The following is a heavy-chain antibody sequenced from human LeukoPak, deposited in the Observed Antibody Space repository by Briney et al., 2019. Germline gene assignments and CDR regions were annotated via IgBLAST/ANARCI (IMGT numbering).Heavy chain of an antibody. CDR2: ISHSSDFI. V-gene: IGHV3-21*01. D-gene: IGHD5-18*01. J-gene: IGHJ4*02. CDR1: GLTFISYS. CDR3: ARGSGVQVWSSLDY. Sequence: VVLLRLSCAAPGLTFISYSMNGGLQPAGKGLDCVSAISHSSDFIYHADSGKGRFTISRDNAKNSLHLQMNSLRAEDTAVYYCARGSGVQVWSSLDYWGQGTLVTVSS.